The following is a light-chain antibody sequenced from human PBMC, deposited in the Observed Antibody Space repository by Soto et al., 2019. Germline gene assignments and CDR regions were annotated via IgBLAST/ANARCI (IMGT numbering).Light chain of an antibody. CDR1: QRVSSSY. CDR2: GTS. Sequence: EIVLTQSPGTLSLSPGERATLSCRASQRVSSSYLAWYQQKPGQAPRLLIYGTSSRATAIPDRFSGSGSGTDFTLTISRLEPEDFSVYYCQQYGRTFGQGTKVEIK. CDR3: QQYGRT. V-gene: IGKV3-20*01. J-gene: IGKJ1*01.